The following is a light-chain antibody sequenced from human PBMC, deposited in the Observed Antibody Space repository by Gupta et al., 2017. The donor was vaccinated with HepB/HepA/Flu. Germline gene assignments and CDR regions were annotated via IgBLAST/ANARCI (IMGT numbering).Light chain of an antibody. CDR3: QQYNNWWT. V-gene: IGKV3-15*01. CDR1: ESVSSN. CDR2: GAS. Sequence: EIVLMPSPATLSVSPGDRATLSCRASESVSSNLAWYRQKPGQAPRLLIYGASTRAAGVPDRFSASGSGTEFTLIINSLQSEDFAVYYCQQYNNWWTFGQGTKVEI. J-gene: IGKJ1*01.